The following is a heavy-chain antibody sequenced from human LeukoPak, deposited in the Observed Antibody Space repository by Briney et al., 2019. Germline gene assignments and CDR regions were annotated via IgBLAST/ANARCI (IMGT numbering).Heavy chain of an antibody. CDR3: ARADILTALPDY. Sequence: SETLSLTCTVSGGSISSYYWSWIRQPPGKGLEWIGYIYYSGSTNYNPSLKSRVTISVDTSKNQFSLKLSSVTAADTAVYYCARADILTALPDYWGQGTLVTVSS. V-gene: IGHV4-59*01. J-gene: IGHJ4*02. D-gene: IGHD3-9*01. CDR1: GGSISSYY. CDR2: IYYSGST.